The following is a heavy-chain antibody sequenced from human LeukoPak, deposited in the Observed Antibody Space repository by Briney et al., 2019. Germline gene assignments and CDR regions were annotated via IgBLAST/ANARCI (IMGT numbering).Heavy chain of an antibody. V-gene: IGHV3-53*01. CDR2: IYSGGNT. CDR3: AREKLDTRGYVDY. CDR1: GFTVSSNY. D-gene: IGHD3-22*01. J-gene: IGHJ4*02. Sequence: GGSLRLSCAASGFTVSSNYMSWVRQAPGKGLEWVSVIYSGGNTYYADSVKGRFTISRDNSKNTLYLQMNSLRAEDTAVYYCAREKLDTRGYVDYWGQGTLVTVSS.